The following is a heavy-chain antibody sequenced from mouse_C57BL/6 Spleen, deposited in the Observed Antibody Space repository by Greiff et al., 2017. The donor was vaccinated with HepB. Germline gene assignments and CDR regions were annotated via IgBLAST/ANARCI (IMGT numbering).Heavy chain of an antibody. CDR3: ARWGYGNYDYAMDY. D-gene: IGHD2-1*01. V-gene: IGHV1-52*01. CDR1: GYTFTSYW. CDR2: IDPSDSET. Sequence: QVQLQQPGAELVRPGSSVKLSCKASGYTFTSYWMHWVKQRPIQGLEWIGNIDPSDSETHYNQKFKDKATLTVDKSSSTAYMQLSSLTSEDSAVYYWARWGYGNYDYAMDYWGQGTSVTVSS. J-gene: IGHJ4*01.